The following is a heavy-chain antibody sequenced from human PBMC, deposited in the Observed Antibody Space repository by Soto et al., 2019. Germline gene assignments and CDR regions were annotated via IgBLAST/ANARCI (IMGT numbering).Heavy chain of an antibody. D-gene: IGHD3-3*02. CDR3: ARETPGHSWSGYQRRFHWFDP. CDR2: IYYSGST. V-gene: IGHV4-59*01. Sequence: ETLSLTCTVSGGSISSYYWRWIRQPSGKGLEWIGYIYYSGSTNYNPSLKSRVTISVDTSKNQFSLKLSSVTAADTAVYYCARETPGHSWSGYQRRFHWFDPWGQGTLVTVSS. J-gene: IGHJ5*02. CDR1: GGSISSYY.